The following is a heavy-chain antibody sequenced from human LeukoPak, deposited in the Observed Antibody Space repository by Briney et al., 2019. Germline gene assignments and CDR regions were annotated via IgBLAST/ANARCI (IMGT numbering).Heavy chain of an antibody. Sequence: SETLSLTCTVSGGSISSYYWSWIRQPPGKGLEWIGYIYYSGSTNYNPSLKSRVTISVDTSKNQFSLKLSSVTAADTAVYYCARLSSTSHNWYFDLWGRGTLVTVSS. V-gene: IGHV4-59*01. CDR1: GGSISSYY. CDR3: ARLSSTSHNWYFDL. J-gene: IGHJ2*01. D-gene: IGHD2-2*01. CDR2: IYYSGST.